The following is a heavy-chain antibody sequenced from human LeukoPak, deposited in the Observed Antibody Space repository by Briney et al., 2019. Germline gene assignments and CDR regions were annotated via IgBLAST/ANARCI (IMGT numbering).Heavy chain of an antibody. CDR3: ARGRDDILTGYYRGYYYYYMDV. V-gene: IGHV4-4*07. J-gene: IGHJ6*03. D-gene: IGHD3-9*01. CDR2: IYTSGST. CDR1: GGSISSYY. Sequence: SETLSLTCTVSGGSISSYYWSWIRQPAGKGLEWIGRIYTSGSTNYNPSLKSRVTMSVDTSKNQFSLKLSSVTAADTAVYYCARGRDDILTGYYRGYYYYYMDVWGKGTTVTISS.